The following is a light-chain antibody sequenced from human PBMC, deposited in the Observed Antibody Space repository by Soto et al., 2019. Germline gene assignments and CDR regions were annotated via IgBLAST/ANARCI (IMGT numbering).Light chain of an antibody. CDR2: DST. CDR1: QIIHPS. J-gene: IGKJ5*01. V-gene: IGKV3-11*01. Sequence: GWTHSPDTLSLSPGERATLSGRVSQIIHPSLAWYQQKSGKPPRLVIYDSTLRANGVPDRFGGSRSGTEFTLTINSLEPEDFAMYYCQQVTVWPPITFGQGTRLEI. CDR3: QQVTVWPPIT.